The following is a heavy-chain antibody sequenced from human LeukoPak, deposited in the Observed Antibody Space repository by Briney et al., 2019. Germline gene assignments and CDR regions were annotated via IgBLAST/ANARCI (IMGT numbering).Heavy chain of an antibody. D-gene: IGHD6-13*01. V-gene: IGHV3-30-3*01. J-gene: IGHJ4*02. CDR3: ARDLAGYSSSWYPGDY. CDR2: ISYDGSNK. Sequence: GGSLRLSCAASGFTFSSYAMHWVRQAPGRGLEWVAVISYDGSNKYYADSVKGRFTISRDNSKNTLYLQMNSLRAEDTAVYYCARDLAGYSSSWYPGDYWGQGTLVTVSS. CDR1: GFTFSSYA.